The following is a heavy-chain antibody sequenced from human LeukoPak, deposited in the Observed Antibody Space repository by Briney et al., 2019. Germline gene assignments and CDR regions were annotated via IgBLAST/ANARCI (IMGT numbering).Heavy chain of an antibody. V-gene: IGHV3-33*01. CDR3: ARDQFYYYDSSGYSDDAFDI. CDR1: GFTFSSYG. J-gene: IGHJ3*02. Sequence: PGGSLRLSCAASGFTFSSYGMHRVRQAPGKGLEWVAVIWYDGSNKYYADSVKGRFTISRDNSKNTLYLQMNSLRAEDTAVYYCARDQFYYYDSSGYSDDAFDIWGQGTMVTVSS. D-gene: IGHD3-22*01. CDR2: IWYDGSNK.